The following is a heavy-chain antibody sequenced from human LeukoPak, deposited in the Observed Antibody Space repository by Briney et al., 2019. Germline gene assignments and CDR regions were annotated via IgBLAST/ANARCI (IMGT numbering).Heavy chain of an antibody. CDR1: GFTFTNAW. CDR2: VRAKTDGGTT. J-gene: IGHJ4*02. CDR3: AADTPVPLAQIDY. Sequence: GGSLRLTCAVSGFTFTNAWMNWVRQAPGKGLEWVGRVRAKTDGGTTEYAAPVKGRFSISRDDSTNTVYLQMNSLITEDTAIYYCAADTPVPLAQIDYWGQGALVTVSS. V-gene: IGHV3-15*01. D-gene: IGHD2/OR15-2a*01.